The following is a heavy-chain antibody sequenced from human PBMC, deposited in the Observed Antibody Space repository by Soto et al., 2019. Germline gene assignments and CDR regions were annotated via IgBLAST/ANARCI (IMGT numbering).Heavy chain of an antibody. Sequence: SVKVSCKASGGTFSSYTISWVRQAPGQGLEWMGRIIPILGIANYAQKFQGRVTITADKSTSTAYMELSSLRSEDTAVYYCARDPSYYYDSSGYYNLAYFDYWGQGTLVTVSS. J-gene: IGHJ4*02. V-gene: IGHV1-69*04. CDR2: IIPILGIA. CDR3: ARDPSYYYDSSGYYNLAYFDY. D-gene: IGHD3-22*01. CDR1: GGTFSSYT.